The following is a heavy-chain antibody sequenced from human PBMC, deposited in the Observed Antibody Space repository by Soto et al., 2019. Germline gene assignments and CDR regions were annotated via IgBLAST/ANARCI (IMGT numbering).Heavy chain of an antibody. V-gene: IGHV3-30-3*01. CDR1: VFTFSSYA. Sequence: GGSLRLSCAASVFTFSSYALHWVRQAPGKGLEWVAVISYDGSNKYYADSVKGRFTISRDNSKNTLYLQMNSLRAEDTAVYYCARATSGWYKDGFDIWGQGRIVTVSS. D-gene: IGHD6-19*01. CDR2: ISYDGSNK. J-gene: IGHJ3*02. CDR3: ARATSGWYKDGFDI.